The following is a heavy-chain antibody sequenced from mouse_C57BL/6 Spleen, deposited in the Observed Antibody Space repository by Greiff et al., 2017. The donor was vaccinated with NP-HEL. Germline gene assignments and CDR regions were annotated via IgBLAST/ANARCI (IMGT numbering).Heavy chain of an antibody. CDR3: ARHRGYDYEWYFDV. CDR1: GFSLTSYG. J-gene: IGHJ1*03. D-gene: IGHD2-4*01. V-gene: IGHV2-6-1*01. Sequence: QVQLQQSGPGLVAPSQSLSITCTVSGFSLTSYGVHWVRQPPGKGLEWLVVIWSDGSTTYNSALKSRLSISKDNSKSQVFLKMNSLQTDDTAMYYCARHRGYDYEWYFDVWGTGTTVTVSS. CDR2: IWSDGST.